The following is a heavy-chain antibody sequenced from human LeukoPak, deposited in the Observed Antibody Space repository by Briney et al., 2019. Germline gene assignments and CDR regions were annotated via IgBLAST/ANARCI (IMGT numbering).Heavy chain of an antibody. V-gene: IGHV4-4*07. CDR2: IYTSGST. J-gene: IGHJ4*02. CDR1: GGSISSYY. D-gene: IGHD3-22*01. CDR3: ARLDYYDSSGQVIDY. Sequence: PSETLSLTCTVSGGSISSYYWSWIRQPAGKGLEWIGRIYTSGSTNYNPSLKSRVTMSGDTSKNQFSLKLSSVTAADTAVYYCARLDYYDSSGQVIDYWGQGTLVTVSS.